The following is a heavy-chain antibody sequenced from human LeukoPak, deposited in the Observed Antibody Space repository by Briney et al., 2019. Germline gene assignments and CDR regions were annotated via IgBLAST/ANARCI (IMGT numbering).Heavy chain of an antibody. CDR2: INPTGGTM. Sequence: ASVKVSCKASGYTFTTYYMHWVRQAPGQGLEWMAIINPTGGTMDYAQKFHGRITVTRDTSTSTVYMELTTLTSEDTAVYYCARDALSYDYSWGSYRHLGIDPWGQGTLVTASS. J-gene: IGHJ5*02. CDR3: ARDALSYDYSWGSYRHLGIDP. V-gene: IGHV1-46*01. D-gene: IGHD3-16*02. CDR1: GYTFTTYY.